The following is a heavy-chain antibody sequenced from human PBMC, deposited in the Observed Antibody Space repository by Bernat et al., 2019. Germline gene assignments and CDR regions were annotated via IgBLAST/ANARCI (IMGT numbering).Heavy chain of an antibody. Sequence: EVQLVESGGGLVQPGGSLRLSCAASGFTVSSNYMSWVRQAPGKGLEWVSVIYSGGSTDYADSVKGRFTISRHNSKNTRYLQMNSLRAEDTAVYYWAGEGSDILTGDYYGMDVWGQGTTVTVSS. J-gene: IGHJ6*02. D-gene: IGHD3-9*01. CDR2: IYSGGST. CDR1: GFTVSSNY. CDR3: AGEGSDILTGDYYGMDV. V-gene: IGHV3-53*04.